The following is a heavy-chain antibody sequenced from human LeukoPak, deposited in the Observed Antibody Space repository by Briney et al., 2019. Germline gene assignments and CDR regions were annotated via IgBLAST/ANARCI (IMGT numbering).Heavy chain of an antibody. CDR2: ISYDGSNK. Sequence: GRSLRLSCAASGFTFSSYGMHWVRQAPGKGLEWVAVISYDGSNKYNADSVKGRFTISRDNSKNTLYLQMNSLRAEDTAVYYCAKDLGDYWGQGTLVTVSS. V-gene: IGHV3-30*18. J-gene: IGHJ4*02. CDR1: GFTFSSYG. CDR3: AKDLGDY.